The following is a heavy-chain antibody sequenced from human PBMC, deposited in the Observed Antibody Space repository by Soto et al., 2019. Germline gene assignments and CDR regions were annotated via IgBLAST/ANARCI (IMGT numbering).Heavy chain of an antibody. CDR2: INHSGST. CDR1: GGSFSGYY. Sequence: SETLSLTCAVYGGSFSGYYWSWIRQPPGKGLEWIGEINHSGSTNYNPSLKSRVTISVDTSKNQFSLKLSSVTAADTAVYYCARGGAYGGNSSIVHFDYWGQGTLVTVSS. D-gene: IGHD4-17*01. V-gene: IGHV4-34*01. J-gene: IGHJ4*02. CDR3: ARGGAYGGNSSIVHFDY.